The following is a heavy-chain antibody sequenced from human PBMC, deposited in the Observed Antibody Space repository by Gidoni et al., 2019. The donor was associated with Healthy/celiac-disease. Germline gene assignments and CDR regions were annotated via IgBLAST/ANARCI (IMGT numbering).Heavy chain of an antibody. V-gene: IGHV4-31*11. J-gene: IGHJ4*02. CDR1: GASLSSGGYY. Sequence: QVQLQESGPGLVKPSQNLSLTSAVSGASLSSGGYYWSWLRQHPGKGLEWIGYIYYSGSTYYNPSLKSRVTISVDTSKNQFSLKLSSVTAADTAVYYCAREMYRTGYFDYWGQGTLVTVSS. CDR2: IYYSGST. D-gene: IGHD3-10*01. CDR3: AREMYRTGYFDY.